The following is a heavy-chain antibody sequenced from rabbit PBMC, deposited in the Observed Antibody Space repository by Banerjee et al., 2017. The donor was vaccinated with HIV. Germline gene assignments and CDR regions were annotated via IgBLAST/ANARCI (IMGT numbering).Heavy chain of an antibody. CDR3: ARDLDDVIGMDL. CDR1: GFSFSNKAV. J-gene: IGHJ6*01. D-gene: IGHD1-1*01. V-gene: IGHV1S45*01. CDR2: INVVTGKA. Sequence: QEQLVESGGGLVKPEGSLKLSCTASGFSFSNKAVMCWVRQAPGKGLEWIACINVVTGKAVYASWAKGRFTFSKTSSTTVTLQMTSLTAADTAAYFCARDLDDVIGMDLWGPGTLVTVS.